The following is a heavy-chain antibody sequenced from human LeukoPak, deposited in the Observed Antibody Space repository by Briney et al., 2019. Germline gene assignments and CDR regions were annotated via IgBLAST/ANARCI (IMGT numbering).Heavy chain of an antibody. CDR2: INHSGGT. J-gene: IGHJ5*02. V-gene: IGHV4-34*01. Sequence: SETLSLTCTVYGGSFSGYYWNWIRQPPGKGLEWIGEINHSGGTNYNPSLKSRVTISVDTSKKQFSLRLSSVTAADTAVYYCARTENSGMTTPNWFDPWGQGTLVTVSS. D-gene: IGHD4-11*01. CDR3: ARTENSGMTTPNWFDP. CDR1: GGSFSGYY.